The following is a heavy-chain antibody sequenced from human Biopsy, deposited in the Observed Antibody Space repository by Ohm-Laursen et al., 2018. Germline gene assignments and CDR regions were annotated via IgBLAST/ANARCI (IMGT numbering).Heavy chain of an antibody. J-gene: IGHJ6*02. Sequence: GSLRLSCSASGFTFSSYAMTWARQAPGKGLEWVSAIRGGGDDTSYADSVKGRFTISRDNAKNSLYLQMNSLRAEDTAVYYCARSRGSSGIATIYYYGMDVWGQGTTVTVSS. V-gene: IGHV3-23*01. CDR1: GFTFSSYA. D-gene: IGHD3-10*01. CDR3: ARSRGSSGIATIYYYGMDV. CDR2: IRGGGDDT.